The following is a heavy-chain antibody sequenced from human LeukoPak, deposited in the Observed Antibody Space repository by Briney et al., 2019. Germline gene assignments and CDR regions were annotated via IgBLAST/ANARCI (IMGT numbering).Heavy chain of an antibody. CDR3: ASVYCSSTSCYFDI. CDR2: IYYSGST. Sequence: SETLSLTCTVSGDFISTYHWNWIRQPPGKGLEWIGYIYYSGSTNYNPSLKSRVTISVDTSKNQFSLKLSSVTAADTAVYYCASVYCSSTSCYFDIWGQGTMVTVSS. CDR1: GDFISTYH. J-gene: IGHJ3*02. V-gene: IGHV4-59*01. D-gene: IGHD2-2*01.